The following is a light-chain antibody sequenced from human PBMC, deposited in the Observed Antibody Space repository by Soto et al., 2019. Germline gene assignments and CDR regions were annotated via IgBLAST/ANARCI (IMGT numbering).Light chain of an antibody. CDR1: QGISNY. Sequence: DIQMTQSPSSLSASVGDRVTITCRASQGISNYLAWYQQKPGKVPTLRIYASSTLQSGVPSRFSGSGSGTDFTITISSLQPEDVATSYCQKYNSAPPTFGQGTKVEIK. J-gene: IGKJ1*01. CDR2: ASS. V-gene: IGKV1-27*01. CDR3: QKYNSAPPT.